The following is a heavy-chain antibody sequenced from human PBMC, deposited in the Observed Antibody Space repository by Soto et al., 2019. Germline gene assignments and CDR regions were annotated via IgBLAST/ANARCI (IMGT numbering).Heavy chain of an antibody. CDR3: ARVGGDDFGDSGGFDY. J-gene: IGHJ4*02. CDR2: IYYSGRT. V-gene: IGHV4-59*01. Sequence: GPGPCFSSETLSLTCTVSGGSIRDYFWTWIRQPPGKGLEWIGYIYYSGRTNYNPSLKSRVSISVDTSKIHFSLQLRSVTAADTAVYYCARVGGDDFGDSGGFDYWGQGTLVTVSS. D-gene: IGHD4-17*01. CDR1: GGSIRDYF.